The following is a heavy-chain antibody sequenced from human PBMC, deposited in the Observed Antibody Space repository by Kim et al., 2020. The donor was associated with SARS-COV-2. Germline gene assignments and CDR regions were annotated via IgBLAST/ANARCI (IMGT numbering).Heavy chain of an antibody. J-gene: IGHJ1*01. Sequence: GGSLRLSCAASGFTFSNFDMSWVRQAPRKRPEWVAAISSGGHATFYADSVMGRFTVSRDNSKNTLFLQMNSLRFEDTALYYCVKGGFCSGGGCSQYLQHWRQGALVPVSS. CDR3: VKGGFCSGGGCSQYLQH. V-gene: IGHV3-23*01. D-gene: IGHD2-15*01. CDR1: GFTFSNFD. CDR2: ISSGGHAT.